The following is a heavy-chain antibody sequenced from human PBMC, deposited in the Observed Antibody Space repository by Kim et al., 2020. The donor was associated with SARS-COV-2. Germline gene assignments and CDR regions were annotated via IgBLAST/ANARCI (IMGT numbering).Heavy chain of an antibody. V-gene: IGHV4-39*01. CDR2: IYYSGST. Sequence: SETLSLTCTVSGGSISSSSYYWGWIRQPPGKGLEWIGSIYYSGSTYYNPSLKSRVTISVDTSKNQFSLKLSSVTAADTAVYYCARWCIGRRVYSSSWYFDYWGQGTLVTVSS. CDR3: ARWCIGRRVYSSSWYFDY. J-gene: IGHJ4*02. D-gene: IGHD6-13*01. CDR1: GGSISSSSYY.